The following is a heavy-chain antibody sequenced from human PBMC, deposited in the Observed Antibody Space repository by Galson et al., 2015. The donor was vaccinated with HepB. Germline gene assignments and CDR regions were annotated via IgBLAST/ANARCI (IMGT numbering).Heavy chain of an antibody. J-gene: IGHJ4*02. Sequence: SVKVSCKASGYTFTSYGISWVRQAPGQGLEWMGWISAYNGNTNYAQKLQGRATMTTDTSTSTAYMELRSLRSDDTAVYYCARFGYCSSTSCYTGRLFDYWGQGTLVTVSS. V-gene: IGHV1-18*01. CDR1: GYTFTSYG. D-gene: IGHD2-2*02. CDR2: ISAYNGNT. CDR3: ARFGYCSSTSCYTGRLFDY.